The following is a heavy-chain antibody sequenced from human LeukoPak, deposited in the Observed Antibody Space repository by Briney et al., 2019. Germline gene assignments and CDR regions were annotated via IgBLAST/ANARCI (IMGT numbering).Heavy chain of an antibody. V-gene: IGHV3-74*01. Sequence: GGSLRLSCAASGFTFSSYWMHWVRQVPGKGLVWVSRINSDGSSTSYADSVKGRFTISRDNAKNTLYLQMNSLRAEDTAVYYCARQIVAAIGADYWGQGTLVTVSS. CDR3: ARQIVAAIGADY. CDR2: INSDGSST. D-gene: IGHD5-12*01. J-gene: IGHJ4*02. CDR1: GFTFSSYW.